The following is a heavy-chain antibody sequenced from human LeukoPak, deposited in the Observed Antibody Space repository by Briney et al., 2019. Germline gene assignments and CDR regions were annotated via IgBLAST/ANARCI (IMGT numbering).Heavy chain of an antibody. CDR2: ISSSGSTI. D-gene: IGHD3-22*01. CDR1: GFTFSDYY. Sequence: KPGGSLRLSCAASGFTFSDYYMSWIRQAPGKGLEWVSYISSSGSTIYYADSVKGRFTISRDNAKNSLYLQMNSLRAEDTALYYCAKDISGYYSFDYWGQGNLVTVSS. CDR3: AKDISGYYSFDY. V-gene: IGHV3-11*04. J-gene: IGHJ4*02.